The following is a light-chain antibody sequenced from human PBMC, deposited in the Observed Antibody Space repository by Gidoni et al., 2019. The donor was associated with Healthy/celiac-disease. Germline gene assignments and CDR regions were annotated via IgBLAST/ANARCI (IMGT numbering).Light chain of an antibody. CDR3: SSYAGSNNLV. CDR2: EVS. V-gene: IGLV2-8*01. CDR1: STDVGGYNY. J-gene: IGLJ3*02. Sequence: QSALTQPPSASGSPVQSVTISCTGTSTDVGGYNYVSWYQQHPGKAPNLMIYEVSKRPSGVPDRFSGSKSGNTASLTVSGLQAEDEADYYCSSYAGSNNLVFGGGTKLTVL.